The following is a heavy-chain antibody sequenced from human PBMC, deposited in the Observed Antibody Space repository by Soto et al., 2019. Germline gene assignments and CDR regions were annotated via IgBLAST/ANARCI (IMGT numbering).Heavy chain of an antibody. CDR2: IYHSGST. D-gene: IGHD2-15*01. CDR3: ARIEGLPLQYYFDY. CDR1: GYSISSGYY. Sequence: PSETLSLTCAVSGYSISSGYYRGWIRQPPGKGLEWIGSIYHSGSTYYNPSLKSRVTISVDTSKNQFSLKLSSVTAADTAVYYCARIEGLPLQYYFDYWGQGTLVTVSS. J-gene: IGHJ4*02. V-gene: IGHV4-38-2*01.